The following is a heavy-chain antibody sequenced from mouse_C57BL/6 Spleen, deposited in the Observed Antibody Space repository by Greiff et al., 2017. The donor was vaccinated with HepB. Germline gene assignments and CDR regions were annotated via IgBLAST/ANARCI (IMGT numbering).Heavy chain of an antibody. CDR3: ANWDEDVGYWYFDD. CDR2: INPSSGYT. D-gene: IGHD4-1*01. Sequence: QVQLQQSGAELARPGASVKMSCKASGYTFTSYTMHWVKQRPGQGLEWIGYINPSSGYTKYNQKFKDKATLTADKSSSTAYMQLSSLTSEDSAVYYGANWDEDVGYWYFDDWGTGTTLTVSS. J-gene: IGHJ1*03. CDR1: GYTFTSYT. V-gene: IGHV1-4*01.